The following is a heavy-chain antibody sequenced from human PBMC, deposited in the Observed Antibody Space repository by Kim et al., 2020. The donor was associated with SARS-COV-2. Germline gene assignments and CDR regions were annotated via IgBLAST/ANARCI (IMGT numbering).Heavy chain of an antibody. D-gene: IGHD3-10*01. CDR1: GGSFSGYY. Sequence: SETLSLTCAVYGGSFSGYYWSWIRQPPGKGLEWIGEINHSGSTNYNPSLKSRVTISVDTSKNQFSLKLSSVTAADTAVYYCARGLVLLWFGEENWFDPWGQGTLVTVSS. CDR2: INHSGST. CDR3: ARGLVLLWFGEENWFDP. J-gene: IGHJ5*02. V-gene: IGHV4-34*01.